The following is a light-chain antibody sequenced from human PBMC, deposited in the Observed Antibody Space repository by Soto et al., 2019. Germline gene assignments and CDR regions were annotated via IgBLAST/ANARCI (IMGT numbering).Light chain of an antibody. J-gene: IGKJ4*01. CDR3: QQYNSYRT. Sequence: DIQMTQSPSTLSASIGDRVTITCRASQSISSWLAWYQQKPGKAPKLLIYKASNLESGVPSRFSGSGSGTEFTLTISRLQHDDFATYYYQQYNSYRTFGGGTKVEIK. CDR1: QSISSW. CDR2: KAS. V-gene: IGKV1-5*03.